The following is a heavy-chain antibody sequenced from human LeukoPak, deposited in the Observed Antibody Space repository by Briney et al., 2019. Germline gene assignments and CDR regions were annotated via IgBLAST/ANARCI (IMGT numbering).Heavy chain of an antibody. CDR3: ARDIAYSSGWYALGYYYYGMDV. CDR2: ISAYNGNT. D-gene: IGHD6-19*01. J-gene: IGHJ6*02. V-gene: IGHV1-18*01. CDR1: GYTFTSYG. Sequence: ASVKVSCKSSGYTFTSYGISWVRQAPGQGLEWMGWISAYNGNTNYAQKLQGRVTVTTDTSTSTAYMELRSLRSDDTAVYYCARDIAYSSGWYALGYYYYGMDVWGQGTTVTVPS.